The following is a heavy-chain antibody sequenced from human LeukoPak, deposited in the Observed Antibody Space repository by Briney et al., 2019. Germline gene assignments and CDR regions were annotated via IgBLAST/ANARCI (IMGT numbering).Heavy chain of an antibody. D-gene: IGHD2-15*01. Sequence: SVKVSCKASGGTFSSYAISWVRQAPGQGLEWMGGIIPIFGTANYAQKFQGRVTITTDESTSTAYMELSSLRSEDTAVYYCARAISGRDTLDITQLEHWGQGTLVTVSS. V-gene: IGHV1-69*05. J-gene: IGHJ1*01. CDR3: ARAISGRDTLDITQLEH. CDR2: IIPIFGTA. CDR1: GGTFSSYA.